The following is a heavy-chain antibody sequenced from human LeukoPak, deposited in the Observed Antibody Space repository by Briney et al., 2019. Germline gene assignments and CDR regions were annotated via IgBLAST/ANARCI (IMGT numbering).Heavy chain of an antibody. CDR3: ARGRLNHYYGSGSISDY. V-gene: IGHV4-34*01. CDR2: INHSGST. CDR1: GGSFSGYY. D-gene: IGHD3-10*01. Sequence: SETLSLTCAVYGGSFSGYYWSWIRQPPGKGLEWIGEINHSGSTNYNPSLKSRVTISVDTSKNQFSLKLSSVTAADTAVYYCARGRLNHYYGSGSISDYWGQGTLVTVSS. J-gene: IGHJ4*02.